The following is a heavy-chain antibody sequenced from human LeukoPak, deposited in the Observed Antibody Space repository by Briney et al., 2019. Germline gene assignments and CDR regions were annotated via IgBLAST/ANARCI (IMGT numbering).Heavy chain of an antibody. J-gene: IGHJ6*02. Sequence: GGSLRLSCAASGFTFNTYGMDWVRQAPGKGLEWVAITWYDGSDKYYAESVKGRFTISRDNSKNTMYLQVNSLRAEDTAVYYCARVGCTGGSCLAYNYYAMDVWGQGTTVTVSS. V-gene: IGHV3-33*01. CDR2: TWYDGSDK. CDR1: GFTFNTYG. CDR3: ARVGCTGGSCLAYNYYAMDV. D-gene: IGHD2-15*01.